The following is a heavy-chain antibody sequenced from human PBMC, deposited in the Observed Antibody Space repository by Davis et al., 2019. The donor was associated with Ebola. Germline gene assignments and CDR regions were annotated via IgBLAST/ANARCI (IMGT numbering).Heavy chain of an antibody. V-gene: IGHV3-23*01. CDR1: GFTFSSYA. Sequence: AASVKISCAASGFTFSSYAMSWVRQAPGKGLEWVSAISGSGGSTYYADSVKGRFTISRDNSKNTLYLQMNSLRAEDTAVYYCAKDAPVLLWFGEVWFDPWGQGTLVTVSS. CDR2: ISGSGGST. D-gene: IGHD3-10*01. CDR3: AKDAPVLLWFGEVWFDP. J-gene: IGHJ5*02.